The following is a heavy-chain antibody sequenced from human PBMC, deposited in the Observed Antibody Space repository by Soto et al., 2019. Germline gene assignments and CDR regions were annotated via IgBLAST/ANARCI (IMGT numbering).Heavy chain of an antibody. J-gene: IGHJ5*02. CDR3: ARERRYDFWSGYYKNDNWFDP. D-gene: IGHD3-3*01. CDR1: GGSISSSSYY. CDR2: IYYSGST. V-gene: IGHV4-39*07. Sequence: SETLSLTCTVSGGSISSSSYYWGWIRQPPGKGLEWIGSIYYSGSTYYNPSLKSRGTISVDTSKNQFSLKLSSVTAADTAVYYCARERRYDFWSGYYKNDNWFDPWGQGTLVTVSS.